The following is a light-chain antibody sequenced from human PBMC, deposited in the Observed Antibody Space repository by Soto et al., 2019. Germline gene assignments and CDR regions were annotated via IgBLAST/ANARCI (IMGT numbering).Light chain of an antibody. Sequence: QSVLTQPPSASGTPGQRVTISSSGSSSNIGSNYVYWYQQLPGTAPKLLIYRNNQRPSGAPDRFSGSKSGTSASLSISGVRSEDEADYYCAAWDDSLSEVFGTGTKVTVL. CDR2: RNN. V-gene: IGLV1-47*01. CDR3: AAWDDSLSEV. CDR1: SSNIGSNY. J-gene: IGLJ1*01.